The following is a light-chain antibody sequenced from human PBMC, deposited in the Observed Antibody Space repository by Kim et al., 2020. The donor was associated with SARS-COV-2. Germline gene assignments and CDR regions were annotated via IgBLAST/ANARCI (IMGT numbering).Light chain of an antibody. V-gene: IGLV3-1*01. CDR3: QAWDTGTAV. Sequence: SYELTQPPSVSVAPGQKAAITCSGDKLGDKYVSWYQQKSGQSPVLIVYQDSKRPSGIPGRFSASTSGNAATLTISGTQALDEADYYCQAWDTGTAVFGGGTQLTVL. CDR2: QDS. J-gene: IGLJ3*02. CDR1: KLGDKY.